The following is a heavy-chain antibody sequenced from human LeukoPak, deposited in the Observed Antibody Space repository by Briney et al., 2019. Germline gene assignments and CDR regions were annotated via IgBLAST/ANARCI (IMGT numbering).Heavy chain of an antibody. D-gene: IGHD3-22*01. CDR2: ISAYNGNT. V-gene: IGHV1-18*01. J-gene: IGHJ4*02. CDR3: ARTLTYYYDSSGYYPPLGY. CDR1: GYTFTSYG. Sequence: ASVKVSCKASGYTFTSYGISWVRQAPGQGLEWMGWISAYNGNTNYAQKLQGRVTMTTDTSTSTAYMELRSLRSDDTAVYYRARTLTYYYDSSGYYPPLGYWGQGTLVTVSS.